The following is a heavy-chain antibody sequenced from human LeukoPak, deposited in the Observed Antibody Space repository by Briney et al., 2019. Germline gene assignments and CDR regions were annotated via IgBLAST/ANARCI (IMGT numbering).Heavy chain of an antibody. D-gene: IGHD6-13*01. V-gene: IGHV4-61*10. CDR2: IYYSGST. CDR1: GDSISSGSYY. CDR3: ARGLGSSSWYIWFDP. Sequence: SETLSLTCTVSGDSISSGSYYWSWIRQPAGKGLEWIGYIYYSGSTNYNPSLKSRVTISVDTSKNQFSLKLSSVTAADRAVYYCARGLGSSSWYIWFDPWGQGTLVTASS. J-gene: IGHJ5*02.